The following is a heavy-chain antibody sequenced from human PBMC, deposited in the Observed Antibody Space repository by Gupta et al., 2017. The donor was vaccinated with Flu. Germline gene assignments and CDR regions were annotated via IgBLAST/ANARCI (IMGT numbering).Heavy chain of an antibody. Sequence: VQLVESGGRVVQPGRSLRLSCGGSGFTFSTYGMHWVRQAPGKGLEWVAVISYDGRDKFYANSVKGRFTISRDNAKNTLYLQMASLRVEDTAVYDGGIGQDRFGEFLSHWGQGSLVTVSS. CDR1: GFTFSTYG. CDR2: ISYDGRDK. V-gene: IGHV3-30*03. J-gene: IGHJ4*02. D-gene: IGHD3-10*01. CDR3: GIGQDRFGEFLSH.